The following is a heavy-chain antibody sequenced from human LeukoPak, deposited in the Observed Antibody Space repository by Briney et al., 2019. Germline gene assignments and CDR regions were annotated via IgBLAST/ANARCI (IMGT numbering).Heavy chain of an antibody. Sequence: SETLSLTCTVSGGSISSYYWSWIRQPPGKGLEWIGYIYYSGSTSYNPSLKSRVTISVDTSKNQFSLKLSSVTAADTAVYYCARGVRWLQRKTYYFDYWGQGTLVTVSS. V-gene: IGHV4-59*08. CDR1: GGSISSYY. D-gene: IGHD5-24*01. CDR2: IYYSGST. J-gene: IGHJ4*02. CDR3: ARGVRWLQRKTYYFDY.